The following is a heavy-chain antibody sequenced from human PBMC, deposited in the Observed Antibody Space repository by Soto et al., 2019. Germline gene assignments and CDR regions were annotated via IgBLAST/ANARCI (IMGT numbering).Heavy chain of an antibody. D-gene: IGHD5-12*01. CDR3: ARGGYSGYDPSYYYYYMDV. V-gene: IGHV1-18*01. Sequence: ASVKVSCKASGYTFTSYGISWVRQAPGQGLEWMGWISAYNGNTNYAQKLQGRVTMTTDTSTSTAYMELRSLRSDDTAVYYCARGGYSGYDPSYYYYYMDVWGQGTTVTVSS. CDR2: ISAYNGNT. CDR1: GYTFTSYG. J-gene: IGHJ6*03.